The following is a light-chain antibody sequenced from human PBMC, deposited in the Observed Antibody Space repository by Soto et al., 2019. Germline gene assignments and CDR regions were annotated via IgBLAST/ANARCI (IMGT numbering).Light chain of an antibody. J-gene: IGLJ1*01. CDR3: CSYAGSYTYV. Sequence: QSALTQPRSVSGSPGQSVTISCTGTSSVVGGYNYVSWYQQHPGKAPKLMIYDVTKRPSGVPDRFSGSKSDNTASLTISGLQAEDEADYYCCSYAGSYTYVFGTGTKVTVL. V-gene: IGLV2-11*01. CDR2: DVT. CDR1: SSVVGGYNY.